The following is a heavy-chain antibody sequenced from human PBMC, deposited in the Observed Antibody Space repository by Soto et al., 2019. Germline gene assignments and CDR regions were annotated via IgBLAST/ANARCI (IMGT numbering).Heavy chain of an antibody. Sequence: SETLSLTCAVYGGSFSGYYWSWIRQPPGKGLEWIGEINHSGSTNYNPSLKSRVTISVDTSKNQFSLKLSSVTAADTAVYYCARGCFVLMVYAIAFDIWGQGTMVTVSS. J-gene: IGHJ3*02. CDR1: GGSFSGYY. V-gene: IGHV4-34*01. CDR3: ARGCFVLMVYAIAFDI. D-gene: IGHD2-8*01. CDR2: INHSGST.